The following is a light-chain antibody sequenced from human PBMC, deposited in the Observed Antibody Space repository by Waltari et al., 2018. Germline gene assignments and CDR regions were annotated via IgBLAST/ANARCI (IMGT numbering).Light chain of an antibody. CDR1: QGANSY. J-gene: IGKJ4*01. CDR3: QQYQSYPIT. Sequence: DIQLTQSPSFLSASVGDRVTITCRASQGANSYLAWFQQKPGKAPKVLVFGASTLQSGVPSRFSGSGSGTEFIHTISSLQPEDIATYYCQQYQSYPITFGGGTKVETK. CDR2: GAS. V-gene: IGKV1-9*01.